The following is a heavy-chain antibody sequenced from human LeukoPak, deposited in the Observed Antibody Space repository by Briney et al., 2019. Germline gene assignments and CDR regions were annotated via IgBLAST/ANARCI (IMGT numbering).Heavy chain of an antibody. D-gene: IGHD3-22*01. CDR1: GFTFSDYY. Sequence: GGSLRLSCAASGFTFSDYYMSWVRQAPGKGLEWVANIDQDGGETNYVDSVKGRFTISRDNAKNSLYLQMNSLRAEDTAVYYCVTSAITMIVVVIRRYWGQGTLVTVSS. J-gene: IGHJ4*02. CDR2: IDQDGGET. CDR3: VTSAITMIVVVIRRY. V-gene: IGHV3-7*01.